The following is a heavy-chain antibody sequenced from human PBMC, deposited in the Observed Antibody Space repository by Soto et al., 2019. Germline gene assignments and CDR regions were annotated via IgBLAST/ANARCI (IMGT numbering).Heavy chain of an antibody. CDR2: IRGGGGNT. V-gene: IGHV3-23*01. D-gene: IGHD6-19*01. CDR1: GFTFSSYA. Sequence: EVQLLESGGGLVQPGGSLRLSCAASGFTFSSYAMSWVRQTPGKGLEWVSGIRGGGGNTYYADSVTGRFTISRDNSRNTLYLQMNSLRAADTAIYYCAKDRGAGGRFSGIAVAGIPSWGQGTLVTFSS. J-gene: IGHJ5*02. CDR3: AKDRGAGGRFSGIAVAGIPS.